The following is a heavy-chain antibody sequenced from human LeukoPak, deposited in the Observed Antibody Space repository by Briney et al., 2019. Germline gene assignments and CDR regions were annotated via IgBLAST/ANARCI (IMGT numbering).Heavy chain of an antibody. V-gene: IGHV4-34*01. J-gene: IGHJ6*03. Sequence: PSETLSLTCAVYGGSFSGYYWSWIRQPPGKGLEWIGEINHSGSTNYNPSLKGRVTISVDTSKNQFSLKLSSVTAADTAVYYCVATRTAAAGAYMDVWGKGTTVTVSS. CDR1: GGSFSGYY. D-gene: IGHD6-13*01. CDR2: INHSGST. CDR3: VATRTAAAGAYMDV.